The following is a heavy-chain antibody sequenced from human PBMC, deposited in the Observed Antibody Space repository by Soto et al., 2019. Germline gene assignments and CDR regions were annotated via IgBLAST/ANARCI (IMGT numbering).Heavy chain of an antibody. CDR2: ISYDGSNK. CDR3: AKDREYCSSTSCYTFFDY. CDR1: GFTFSSYG. Sequence: QVQLVESGGGVVQPGRSLRLSCAASGFTFSSYGMHWVRQAPGKGLEWVAVISYDGSNKYYADSVKGRFTISRDNSKNTLYLQMNSLRAEDTAVYYCAKDREYCSSTSCYTFFDYWGQGTLVTVSS. J-gene: IGHJ4*02. D-gene: IGHD2-2*02. V-gene: IGHV3-30*18.